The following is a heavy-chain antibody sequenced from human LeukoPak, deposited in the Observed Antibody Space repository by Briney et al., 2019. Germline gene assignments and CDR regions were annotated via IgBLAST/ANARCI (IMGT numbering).Heavy chain of an antibody. CDR3: AKVNYYDSSGYDGGFDY. V-gene: IGHV3-23*01. CDR1: GFTFSSYA. J-gene: IGHJ4*02. Sequence: GGSLRLSCAASGFTFSSYAMSWVRQAPGKGLEWVSGISGSGGSTYYADSVKGRFTISRDNSKNTLFVQMNSLRAEDTTVYYCAKVNYYDSSGYDGGFDYWGQGTLVTVSS. CDR2: ISGSGGST. D-gene: IGHD3-22*01.